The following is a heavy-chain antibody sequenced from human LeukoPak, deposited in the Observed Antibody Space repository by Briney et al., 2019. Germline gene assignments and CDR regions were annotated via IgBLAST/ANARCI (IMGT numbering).Heavy chain of an antibody. D-gene: IGHD3-10*01. Sequence: GGSLRLSCAASGFTFSNYWMSWVRQAPGKGLEWVANIKQDGSEKYYVDSVKGRFTISRDNAKNSVYLQMSSLRAEDTAVYYCVRDPVGNYGSGTYPPSWGQGTLVTVSS. CDR3: VRDPVGNYGSGTYPPS. CDR1: GFTFSNYW. J-gene: IGHJ4*02. CDR2: IKQDGSEK. V-gene: IGHV3-7*01.